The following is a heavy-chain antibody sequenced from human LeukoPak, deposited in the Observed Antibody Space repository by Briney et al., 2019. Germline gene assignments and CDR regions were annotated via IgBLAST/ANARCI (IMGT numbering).Heavy chain of an antibody. V-gene: IGHV1-2*02. CDR2: INPNSGGT. CDR1: GYTFTGYY. CDR3: ARALYWFDP. Sequence: ASVKVSCKASGYTFTGYYMHWVRQAPGQGLEWMGWINPNSGGTNYAQKFQGRVTMTRDTSTSTVYMELSSLRSEDTAVYYCARALYWFDPWGQGTLVTVSS. J-gene: IGHJ5*02.